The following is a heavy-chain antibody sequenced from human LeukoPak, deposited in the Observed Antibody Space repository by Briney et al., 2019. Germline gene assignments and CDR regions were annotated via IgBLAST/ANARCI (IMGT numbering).Heavy chain of an antibody. V-gene: IGHV4-4*02. CDR3: ARGQGSYGDY. CDR1: GGSISNSNW. Sequence: KPSETLPLTCAVSGGSISNSNWWNWVRQPPGKGLEWIGEIYHSGSTNYNPSLRSRVTISVDRSKNQFALKLTSVTAADTAVYYCARGQGSYGDYWGQGTLVIVSS. J-gene: IGHJ4*02. CDR2: IYHSGST. D-gene: IGHD5-18*01.